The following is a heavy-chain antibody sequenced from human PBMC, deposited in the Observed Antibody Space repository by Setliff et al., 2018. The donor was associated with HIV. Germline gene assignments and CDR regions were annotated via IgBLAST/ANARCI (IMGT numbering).Heavy chain of an antibody. CDR2: IYYSGST. CDR3: ARGRTIGASAVFFDP. D-gene: IGHD1-1*01. J-gene: IGHJ5*02. V-gene: IGHV4-61*01. CDR1: GGIISSDSFF. Sequence: SETLSLTCTVSGGIISSDSFFWSWIRQPPGKGLEWIGYIYYSGSTNYNPSLKSRVTISEDTSKSQVYLSLTSVTAADTAVYYCARGRTIGASAVFFDPWGQGAPVTVSS.